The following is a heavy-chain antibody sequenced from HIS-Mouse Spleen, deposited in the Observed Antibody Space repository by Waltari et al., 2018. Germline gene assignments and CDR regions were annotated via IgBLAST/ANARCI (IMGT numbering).Heavy chain of an antibody. CDR3: AKDFNRYYYDSSGYLYYFDY. V-gene: IGHV3-33*06. CDR2: IWYDGSNK. Sequence: QVQLVESGGGVVQPGRSLRLSCAASGFTFSSYGMHWVRQAPGKGLEWVAVIWYDGSNKYYADSVKGRFTISRDNSKNTLYLQMNSLRAEDTAVYYCAKDFNRYYYDSSGYLYYFDYWGQGTLVTVSS. CDR1: GFTFSSYG. D-gene: IGHD3-22*01. J-gene: IGHJ4*02.